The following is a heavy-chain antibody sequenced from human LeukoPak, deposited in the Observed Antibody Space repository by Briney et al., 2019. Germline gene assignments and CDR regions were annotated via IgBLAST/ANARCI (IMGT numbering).Heavy chain of an antibody. J-gene: IGHJ4*02. CDR2: IDGSGTYT. CDR3: ARDYASDY. CDR1: GFTFSDYY. D-gene: IGHD3-10*01. Sequence: GGSLRLSCAISGFTFSDYYMSWIRQPPGKGLEWVSYIDGSGTYTVYADSVRGRFTISRDNAKNSVYLQMSSLRAEDTAVYYCARDYASDYWGQGTLVTVSS. V-gene: IGHV3-11*06.